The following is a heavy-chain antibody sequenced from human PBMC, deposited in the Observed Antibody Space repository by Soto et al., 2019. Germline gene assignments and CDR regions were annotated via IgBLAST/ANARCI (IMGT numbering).Heavy chain of an antibody. D-gene: IGHD1-26*01. V-gene: IGHV3-7*01. J-gene: IGHJ4*01. CDR3: ATSRSGTYFD. CDR1: GFTFNIYW. CDR2: INQDGSDK. Sequence: EVQLVQSGGGLVQPGGSLRLSCGASGFTFNIYWMTWVRQAPGKGLEWVANINQDGSDKYYVDSVKGRFTISRDNAKNSLYLQMNSLRADDTAMYYCATSRSGTYFDWGHGTLVTVSS.